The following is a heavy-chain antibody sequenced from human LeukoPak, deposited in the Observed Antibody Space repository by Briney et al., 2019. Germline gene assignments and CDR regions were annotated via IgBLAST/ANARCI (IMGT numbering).Heavy chain of an antibody. CDR2: ISSRSTYI. D-gene: IGHD2-15*01. CDR1: GFTFSSYS. CDR3: AKSIGYCSGGSCFEVDY. Sequence: GGSLRLSCAASGFTFSSYSMNWVRQAPGKGLKWVASISSRSTYIYYADSVKGRFTISRDNAENSLYLQMTSLSAEDTAVYYCAKSIGYCSGGSCFEVDYWGQGTLVTVSS. V-gene: IGHV3-21*01. J-gene: IGHJ4*02.